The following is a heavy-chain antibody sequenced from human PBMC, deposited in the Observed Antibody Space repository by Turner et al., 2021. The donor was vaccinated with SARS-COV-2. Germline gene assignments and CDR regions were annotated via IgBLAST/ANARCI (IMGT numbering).Heavy chain of an antibody. V-gene: IGHV3-23*01. CDR2: ISGSGGST. CDR3: AKDNYYYESRGFYGVGGYFDY. Sequence: EVPLLESGGCLVHSGGSLRFSSAASELPCITYAMSWVRQAPGKGLEWVSAISGSGGSTFYADSVRGRFTISRDNSRNTLDLQMNSLRAEDTAIYYCAKDNYYYESRGFYGVGGYFDYWGQGTQVTVSS. J-gene: IGHJ4*02. CDR1: ELPCITYA. D-gene: IGHD3-22*01.